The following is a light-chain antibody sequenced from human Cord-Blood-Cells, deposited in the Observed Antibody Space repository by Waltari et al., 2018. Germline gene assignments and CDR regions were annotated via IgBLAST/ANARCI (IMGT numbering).Light chain of an antibody. V-gene: IGLV2-8*01. CDR1: SSDVGGYNY. CDR2: DVR. Sequence: QSALTQPPSASGSPGQSVTISCTGTSSDVGGYNYVSWYQQHPGKAPKLMIYDVRKPPSGVPDRFSGSKSGNTASLTVSGLQAEDEADYYCSSYAGSNNLVFGGGTKLTVL. CDR3: SSYAGSNNLV. J-gene: IGLJ3*02.